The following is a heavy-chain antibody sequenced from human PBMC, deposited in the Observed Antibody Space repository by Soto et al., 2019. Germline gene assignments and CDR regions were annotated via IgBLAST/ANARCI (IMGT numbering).Heavy chain of an antibody. CDR2: IYHSGSA. J-gene: IGHJ3*02. D-gene: IGHD3-10*01. CDR1: GGAVSSGTYP. V-gene: IGHV4-30-2*01. Sequence: QLQLQESGSGLVQPSQTLSLTCAVSGGAVSSGTYPWTRVRQPPGKGLEWVGYIYHSGSAYYNPSIRSRVTTSEDRAKKQVSLNLSTVAVENTAIYCGARGGYLASGTYPGAFDIWGQGTLVTVSS. CDR3: ARGGYLASGTYPGAFDI.